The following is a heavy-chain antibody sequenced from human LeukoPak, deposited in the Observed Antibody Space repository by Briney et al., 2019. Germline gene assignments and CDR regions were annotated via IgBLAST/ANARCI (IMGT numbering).Heavy chain of an antibody. D-gene: IGHD1-26*01. CDR1: GGSISSYY. Sequence: PSETLSLTCTVSGGSISSYYWSWIRQPPGKGLEGIGYIYYSGSTNYNPSLKSRVTISVDTSKNQFSLKLSSVTAADTAVYYCASGGGYWAFDYWGQGTLVTVSS. CDR2: IYYSGST. J-gene: IGHJ4*02. V-gene: IGHV4-59*08. CDR3: ASGGGYWAFDY.